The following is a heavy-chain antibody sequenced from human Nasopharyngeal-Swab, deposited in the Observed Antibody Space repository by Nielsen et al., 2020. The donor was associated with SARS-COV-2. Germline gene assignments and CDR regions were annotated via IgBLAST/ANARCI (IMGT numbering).Heavy chain of an antibody. V-gene: IGHV3-30*18. D-gene: IGHD3-16*01. Sequence: GESLKISCAASGFTFSNYGMHWVRQAPGKGLEWVAVISYDGNIKSYADSVRGRFLIFRDNSHNTLYLQMSRLRTEDRAVYYCAKAFGEDQLAEDAFDAWGQGTMVTVSS. CDR2: ISYDGNIK. CDR1: GFTFSNYG. J-gene: IGHJ3*01. CDR3: AKAFGEDQLAEDAFDA.